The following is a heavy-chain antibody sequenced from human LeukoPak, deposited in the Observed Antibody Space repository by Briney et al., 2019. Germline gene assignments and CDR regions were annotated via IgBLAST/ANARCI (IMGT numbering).Heavy chain of an antibody. J-gene: IGHJ4*02. D-gene: IGHD1-14*01. CDR2: ISASGDVT. CDR3: ASNHAY. CDR1: GFTFSSSW. Sequence: GGSLRLSCAASGFTFSSSWMHWVRQAPGKGLEWVSGISASGDVTFHADPVKGRFTISRDNSKNTLYLQMNSLRAEDTAVYYCASNHAYWGQGTLVTVSS. V-gene: IGHV3-74*01.